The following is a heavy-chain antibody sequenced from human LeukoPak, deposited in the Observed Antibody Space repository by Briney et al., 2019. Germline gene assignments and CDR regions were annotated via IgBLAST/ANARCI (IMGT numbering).Heavy chain of an antibody. V-gene: IGHV1-18*01. D-gene: IGHD2-15*01. CDR2: ISAYNGNT. CDR3: ARDLGSQEDIVVVVAATPTSYYYGMDV. CDR1: GYTFTSYG. Sequence: GASVKVSCKASGYTFTSYGISWVRQAPGQGLEWMGWISAYNGNTNYAQKLQGRVTMTTDTSTSTAYMELRSLRSDDTAVYYCARDLGSQEDIVVVVAATPTSYYYGMDVWGQGTTVTVSS. J-gene: IGHJ6*02.